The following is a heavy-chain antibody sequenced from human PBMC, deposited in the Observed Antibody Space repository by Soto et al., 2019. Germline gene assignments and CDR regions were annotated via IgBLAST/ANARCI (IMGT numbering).Heavy chain of an antibody. CDR2: VSFDGRNK. Sequence: LILSCADSGFTFRSYAMHWFRQAPGKGLEWVTFVSFDGRNKYYPDSVKGRFTVSRDNSKNTLFLQMNSLRGEDTAVYYCARGNYDSTYYFDYWGPGTMVTVSS. CDR3: ARGNYDSTYYFDY. J-gene: IGHJ4*02. CDR1: GFTFRSYA. D-gene: IGHD3-22*01. V-gene: IGHV3-30*04.